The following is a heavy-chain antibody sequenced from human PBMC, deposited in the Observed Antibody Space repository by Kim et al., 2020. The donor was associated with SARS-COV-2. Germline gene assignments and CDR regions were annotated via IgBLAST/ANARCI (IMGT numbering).Heavy chain of an antibody. Sequence: GGSLRLSCAASGFTFSRYGMSWVRQAPGKGLEWVSSISDSGAGTYYLDSVKGRFIISRDNSKNTLYLQMNSLRAEDTAVYYCATSVMAADSYWGQGTLAT. J-gene: IGHJ4*02. CDR1: GFTFSRYG. V-gene: IGHV3-23*01. CDR3: ATSVMAADSY. CDR2: ISDSGAGT. D-gene: IGHD6-6*01.